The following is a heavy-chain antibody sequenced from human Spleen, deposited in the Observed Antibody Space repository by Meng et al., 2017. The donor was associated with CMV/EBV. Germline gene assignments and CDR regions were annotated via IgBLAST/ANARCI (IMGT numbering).Heavy chain of an antibody. D-gene: IGHD6-6*01. CDR2: IYFSGST. J-gene: IGHJ5*02. CDR3: ARDAQAARPGGRVDWFDP. Sequence: GCGGYYWGWIRQHPGQGLEWIGYIYFSGSTYYNPSLKSRVAISVDTSKNQFSLKLSSVTAADTAVYYCARDAQAARPGGRVDWFDPWGQGTLVTVSS. CDR1: GCGGYY. V-gene: IGHV4-31*02.